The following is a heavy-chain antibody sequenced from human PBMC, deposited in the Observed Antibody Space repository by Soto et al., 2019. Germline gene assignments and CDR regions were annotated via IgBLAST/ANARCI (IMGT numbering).Heavy chain of an antibody. Sequence: GESLNISCKGSGYSFTSYWIGWVRQMPGKGLEWMGIIYPGDSDTRYSPSFQGQVTISADKSISTAYLQWSSLKASDTAMYYCARLYSGYDFDYYGMDVWGQGTTVTVSS. CDR2: IYPGDSDT. J-gene: IGHJ6*02. D-gene: IGHD5-12*01. CDR3: ARLYSGYDFDYYGMDV. V-gene: IGHV5-51*01. CDR1: GYSFTSYW.